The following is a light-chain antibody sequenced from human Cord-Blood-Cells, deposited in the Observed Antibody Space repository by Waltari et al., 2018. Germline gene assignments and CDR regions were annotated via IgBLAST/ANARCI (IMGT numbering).Light chain of an antibody. Sequence: DIQLTQSPSSLSESVGERATITCRASQSISSYLNWYQQKPGKAPKLLIYAASSLQSGVPSRFSGSGSGTDFTLTISSLQPEDVATYYCQQSYSTPYTFGQGTKLEIK. CDR2: AAS. CDR1: QSISSY. V-gene: IGKV1-39*01. CDR3: QQSYSTPYT. J-gene: IGKJ2*01.